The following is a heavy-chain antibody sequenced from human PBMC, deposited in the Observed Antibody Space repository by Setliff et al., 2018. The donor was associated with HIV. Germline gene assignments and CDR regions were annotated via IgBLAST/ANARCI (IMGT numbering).Heavy chain of an antibody. CDR2: ISGSGGST. D-gene: IGHD3-22*01. J-gene: IGHJ6*03. CDR3: AKRLEYYYDSSGYYGTLDV. V-gene: IGHV3-23*01. CDR1: GFIFSNYA. Sequence: GGSLRLSCAGSGFIFSNYAMYWVRQAPGKGLEWVSAISGSGGSTYYADSVKGRFTISRDNSKNTLYLQMNSLRAEDTAVYYCAKRLEYYYDSSGYYGTLDVWGKGTTVTVSS.